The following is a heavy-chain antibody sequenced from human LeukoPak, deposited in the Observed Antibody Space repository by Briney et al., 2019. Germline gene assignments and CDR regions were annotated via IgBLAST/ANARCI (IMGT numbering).Heavy chain of an antibody. J-gene: IGHJ4*02. CDR1: GFTVSSNY. D-gene: IGHD6-6*01. CDR2: IYSGGST. CDR3: ARSSSIAARYFDY. V-gene: IGHV3-66*02. Sequence: GGSLRLSCAASGFTVSSNYMSWVRQAPGKGLEWVSVIYSGGSTYYADSVKGRFTISTDNSKNTLYLQMNSLRAEDTAVYYCARSSSIAARYFDYWGQGTLVTVSS.